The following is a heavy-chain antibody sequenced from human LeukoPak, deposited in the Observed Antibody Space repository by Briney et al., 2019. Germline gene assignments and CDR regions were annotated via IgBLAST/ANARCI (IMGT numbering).Heavy chain of an antibody. CDR1: GNSFSNYW. D-gene: IGHD2/OR15-2a*01. J-gene: IGHJ4*02. V-gene: IGHV5-51*01. CDR3: ARHATLPSALDY. CDR2: IYPGDSDT. Sequence: GESLRISCKGSGNSFSNYWIGWVRQMPGKGLEWMGIIYPGDSDTRYSPSFQGQVSISVDKSITTAYLQWSSLKASDTAIYYCARHATLPSALDYWGQGTLVTVSS.